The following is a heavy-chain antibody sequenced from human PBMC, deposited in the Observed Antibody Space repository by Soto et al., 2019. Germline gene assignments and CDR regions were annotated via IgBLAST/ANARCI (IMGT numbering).Heavy chain of an antibody. D-gene: IGHD1-26*01. J-gene: IGHJ4*02. CDR2: ISYDGSNT. V-gene: IGHV3-30*18. Sequence: VGSLRLSCVASGFTFSSYGMHWVRQAPGKGLEWVAIISYDGSNTYYADSVKGRFTISRDNSKNTLYLQMNSLRAEDTSVYFCAKEGGLSGSYYISSSYSFDYWGQGTLVTSPQ. CDR1: GFTFSSYG. CDR3: AKEGGLSGSYYISSSYSFDY.